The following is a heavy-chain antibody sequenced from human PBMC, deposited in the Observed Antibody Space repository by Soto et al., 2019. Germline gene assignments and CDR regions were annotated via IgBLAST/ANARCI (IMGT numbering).Heavy chain of an antibody. CDR3: ARGGVGGVTTSDY. D-gene: IGHD2-8*02. Sequence: QVQLVQSGAEVKKPGSSVKVSCKASGGTFSSYTISWVRQAPGQGLEWMGRIIPILGIANYAQMFQGRGTITADKTTSTDYKELSSLRSEDTAVCYCARGGVGGVTTSDYWGQGTLVTVSS. CDR1: GGTFSSYT. CDR2: IIPILGIA. V-gene: IGHV1-69*02. J-gene: IGHJ4*02.